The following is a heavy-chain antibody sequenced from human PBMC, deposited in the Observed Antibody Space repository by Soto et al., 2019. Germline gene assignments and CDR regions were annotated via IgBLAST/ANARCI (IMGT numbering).Heavy chain of an antibody. CDR1: GYTFTSYA. V-gene: IGHV1-3*01. CDR3: AKMRVFGVVILSYYYYYGMDV. J-gene: IGHJ6*02. D-gene: IGHD3-3*01. Sequence: ASVKVSCKASGYTFTSYAMHWVRQAPGQRLEWMGWINAGNGNTKYSQKFQGRVTITRDTSASTAYMELSSLRSEDTAVYYCAKMRVFGVVILSYYYYYGMDVWGQGTTVTVS. CDR2: INAGNGNT.